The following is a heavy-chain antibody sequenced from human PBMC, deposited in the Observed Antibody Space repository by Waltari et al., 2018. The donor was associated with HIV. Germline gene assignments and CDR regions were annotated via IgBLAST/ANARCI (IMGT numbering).Heavy chain of an antibody. D-gene: IGHD2-21*01. J-gene: IGHJ6*02. Sequence: QVRLVQSGAEVKKPGSSVTISCKASGGTFGSYAITWVRQAPGQGLEWMGRIIPILGTTNYVQNFQDRVTITADKSTSTAYMELSSLRYEDTAVFFCARGIYSSSWDRFYGMDVWGQGTTVTVSS. CDR3: ARGIYSSSWDRFYGMDV. CDR2: IIPILGTT. V-gene: IGHV1-69*04. CDR1: GGTFGSYA.